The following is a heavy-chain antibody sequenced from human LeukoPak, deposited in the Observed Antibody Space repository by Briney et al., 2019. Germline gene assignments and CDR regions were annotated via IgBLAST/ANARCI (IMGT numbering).Heavy chain of an antibody. V-gene: IGHV3-30*04. CDR2: ISYDGSNK. Sequence: GGSLRLSCAASGFTFSSYAMHWVRQAPGKGLEWVSVISYDGSNKYYADSVKGRFTISRDNSKNTLYLQMNSLRAEDTAVYYCGRDLDGDYPIYWGQGTLVTVSS. CDR1: GFTFSSYA. J-gene: IGHJ4*02. CDR3: GRDLDGDYPIY. D-gene: IGHD4-17*01.